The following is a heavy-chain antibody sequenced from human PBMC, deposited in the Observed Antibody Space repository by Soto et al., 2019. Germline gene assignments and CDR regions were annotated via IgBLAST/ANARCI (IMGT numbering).Heavy chain of an antibody. Sequence: QVQLVQSGAEVKKPGSSVKVSCKASGGTFSSYTISWVRQAPGQGLEWMGRIIPILGIANYAQKFQGRVTITADKSTSTAYMELSSLRSEDTAVYYCARLLVLDYYYGMDVWGQVTTVTVSS. CDR2: IIPILGIA. CDR3: ARLLVLDYYYGMDV. CDR1: GGTFSSYT. V-gene: IGHV1-69*02. D-gene: IGHD6-13*01. J-gene: IGHJ6*02.